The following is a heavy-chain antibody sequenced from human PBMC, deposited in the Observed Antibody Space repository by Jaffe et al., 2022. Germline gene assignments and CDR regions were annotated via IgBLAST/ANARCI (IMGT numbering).Heavy chain of an antibody. J-gene: IGHJ3*02. CDR3: ACTGYYLHAFDI. D-gene: IGHD3-9*01. CDR2: IYYSGST. V-gene: IGHV4-39*01. CDR1: GGSISSSSYY. Sequence: QLQLQESGPGLVKPSETLSLTCTVSGGSISSSSYYWGWIRQPPGKGLEWIGSIYYSGSTYYNPSLKSRVTISVDTSKNQFSLKLSSVTAADTAVYYCACTGYYLHAFDIWGQGTMVTVSS.